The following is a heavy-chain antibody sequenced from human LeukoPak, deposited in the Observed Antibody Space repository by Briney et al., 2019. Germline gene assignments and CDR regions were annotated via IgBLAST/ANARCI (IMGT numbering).Heavy chain of an antibody. J-gene: IGHJ4*02. V-gene: IGHV4-59*01. CDR2: IYYSGST. D-gene: IGHD3-22*01. CDR1: GGSISSYY. CDR3: ARVFRNYYDSSGSYYFDY. Sequence: PSETLSLTCTVSGGSISSYYWSWIRQPPGKRLEWIGYIYYSGSTNYNPSLKSRVTISVDTSKNQFSLKLSSVTAADTAVYYCARVFRNYYDSSGSYYFDYWGQGTLVTVSS.